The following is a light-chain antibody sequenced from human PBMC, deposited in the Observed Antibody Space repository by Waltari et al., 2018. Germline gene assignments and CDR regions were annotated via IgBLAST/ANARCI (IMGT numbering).Light chain of an antibody. Sequence: EIVLTQSPGTLSLSPGERATLSCRASQSGTSNYLAWYQQKPGQAPRLLMYTASSRASGIPDRFSGSGSGTDFTLTISRLEPEDFAVYYCQRYGSSPLTFGGGTKVEIK. CDR2: TAS. CDR1: QSGTSNY. J-gene: IGKJ4*01. V-gene: IGKV3-20*01. CDR3: QRYGSSPLT.